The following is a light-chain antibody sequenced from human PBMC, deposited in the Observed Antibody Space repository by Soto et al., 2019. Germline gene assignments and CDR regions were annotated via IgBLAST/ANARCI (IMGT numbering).Light chain of an antibody. CDR1: ESVSSN. Sequence: EIVMTQSPATLSVSPGERATLSCRASESVSSNLAWYQQKPGQAPRLLIYGASTRATGIPDRFSGSASGTDFTLTINRLEPEDFAVYYCQLYGISPHFGQGTRLEN. J-gene: IGKJ5*01. V-gene: IGKV3-15*01. CDR3: QLYGISPH. CDR2: GAS.